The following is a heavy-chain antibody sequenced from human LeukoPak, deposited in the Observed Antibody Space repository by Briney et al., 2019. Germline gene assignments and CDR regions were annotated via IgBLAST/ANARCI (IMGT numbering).Heavy chain of an antibody. J-gene: IGHJ6*03. D-gene: IGHD3-3*01. CDR1: GFTFSNYW. CDR3: ARPIGGDFWSGYSNPYYYYYMDV. V-gene: IGHV3-74*01. Sequence: GGSLRLSCAASGFTFSNYWMHWVRQAPGKGLVWVSRINTDGSSTSYADSVKGRFTISRDNAKNTLYLQMNSLRAEDTAVYYCARPIGGDFWSGYSNPYYYYYMDVWGKGTTVTVSS. CDR2: INTDGSST.